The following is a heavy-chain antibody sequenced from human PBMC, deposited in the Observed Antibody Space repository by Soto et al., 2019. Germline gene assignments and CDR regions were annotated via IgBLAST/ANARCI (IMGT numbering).Heavy chain of an antibody. CDR1: GGSISSVGYY. CDR3: ARYRILTGGYYCGMDV. D-gene: IGHD3-9*01. V-gene: IGHV4-31*03. J-gene: IGHJ6*02. CDR2: IYYSGST. Sequence: PSETLSLTCTVSGGSISSVGYYWSWIRQHPGKGLEWIGYIYYSGSTYYNPSLKSRVTISVDTSKNQFSLKLSSVTAADTAVYYCARYRILTGGYYCGMDVWGQATTGTVSS.